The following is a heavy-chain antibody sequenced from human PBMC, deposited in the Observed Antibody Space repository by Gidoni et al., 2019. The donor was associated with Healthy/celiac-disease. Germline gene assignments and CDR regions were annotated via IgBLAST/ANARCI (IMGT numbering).Heavy chain of an antibody. CDR1: GFTFSSYG. Sequence: QVQLVESGGGVVQPGRSLRLSCAASGFTFSSYGMHWVRQAPGKGLGWVAVIWYDGSNKYYADSVKGRFTISRDNSKNTLYLQMNSLRAEDTAVYYCARGGSEDYDILSHFDYWGQGTLVTVSS. CDR3: ARGGSEDYDILSHFDY. J-gene: IGHJ4*02. D-gene: IGHD3-9*01. V-gene: IGHV3-33*08. CDR2: IWYDGSNK.